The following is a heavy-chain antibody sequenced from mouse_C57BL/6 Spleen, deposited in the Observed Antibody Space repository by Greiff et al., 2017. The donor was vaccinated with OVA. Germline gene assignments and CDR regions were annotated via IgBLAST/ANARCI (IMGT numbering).Heavy chain of an antibody. CDR1: GYAFSSSW. Sequence: VQLQQSGPELVKPGASVKISCKASGYAFSSSWMNWVKQRPGNGLEWIGRIYPGDGDTNYNGKFKGQATLTADKSSSPAYMQLSSLTSEDAAVYFCAGWLYDYDGGRNAMDYWGQGTSVTVSS. J-gene: IGHJ4*01. CDR2: IYPGDGDT. D-gene: IGHD2-4*01. CDR3: AGWLYDYDGGRNAMDY. V-gene: IGHV1-82*01.